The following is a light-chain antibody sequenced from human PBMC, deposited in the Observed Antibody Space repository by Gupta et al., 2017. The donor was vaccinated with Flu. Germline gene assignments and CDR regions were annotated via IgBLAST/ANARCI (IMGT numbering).Light chain of an antibody. CDR1: HGFGSQ. CDR2: DAS. V-gene: IGKV3-11*01. Sequence: ATMSLPPRKTATLACRASHGFGSQLAWYQKKPGQAPRLLIYDASTRATGIPARFSGSGSGTDFTLTISSLEPEDFAVYYCQQRSDWPRISFGQGTRLEIK. J-gene: IGKJ5*01. CDR3: QQRSDWPRIS.